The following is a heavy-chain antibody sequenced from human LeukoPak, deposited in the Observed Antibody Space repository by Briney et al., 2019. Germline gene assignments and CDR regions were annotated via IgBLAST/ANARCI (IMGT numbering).Heavy chain of an antibody. Sequence: ASVKVSCKTSGYTFKGYYMHWVRQAPGQGLEWMGWINPNSGGTNYAQKFQGRVTMTRDTSISTAYMELSRLRSDDTAVYYCARLASIAVAGKGDYWGQGTLVTVSS. V-gene: IGHV1-2*02. CDR2: INPNSGGT. CDR3: ARLASIAVAGKGDY. D-gene: IGHD6-19*01. J-gene: IGHJ4*02. CDR1: GYTFKGYY.